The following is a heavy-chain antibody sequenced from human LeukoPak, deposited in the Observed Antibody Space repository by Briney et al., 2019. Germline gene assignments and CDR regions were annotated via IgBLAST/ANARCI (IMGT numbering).Heavy chain of an antibody. CDR1: GFSLSTSGVG. CDR2: IYWDDDK. J-gene: IGHJ3*02. Sequence: ESGPTLVNPTQTLTLTCTFSGFSLSTSGVGVGWIRQPPGKALEWLALIYWDDDKRYSPSLKSRLTITKDTSKNQVVLTMTNMDPVDTATYYCAHSPSLVLRYFDWVPSISGAFDIWGQGTMVTVSS. V-gene: IGHV2-5*02. CDR3: AHSPSLVLRYFDWVPSISGAFDI. D-gene: IGHD3-9*01.